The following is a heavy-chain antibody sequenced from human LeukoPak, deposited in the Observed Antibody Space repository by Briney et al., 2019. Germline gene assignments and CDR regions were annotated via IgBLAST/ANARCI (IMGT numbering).Heavy chain of an antibody. J-gene: IGHJ5*02. V-gene: IGHV4-34*01. CDR1: GGSFSGYY. D-gene: IGHD6-13*01. Sequence: PSETLSLTCAVYGGSFSGYYWSWIRQPPGKGLEWIGEINHSGSTNYNLSLKSRVTISVDTSKNQFSLKLSSVTAADTAVYYCARGRGSSWYSRVYRFDPWGQGTLVTVSS. CDR3: ARGRGSSWYSRVYRFDP. CDR2: INHSGST.